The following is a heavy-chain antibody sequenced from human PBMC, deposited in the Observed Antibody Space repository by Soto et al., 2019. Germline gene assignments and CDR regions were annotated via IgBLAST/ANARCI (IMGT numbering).Heavy chain of an antibody. CDR2: INPSGGST. CDR3: ARAFDFCSGGSCYSGAFDI. D-gene: IGHD2-15*01. J-gene: IGHJ3*02. Sequence: ASVKVSCKASGYTFTSYYMHWVRQAPGQGLERMGIINPSGGSTSYAQKFQGRVTMTRDTSSSTVYMELSSLRSEDTAVYYCARAFDFCSGGSCYSGAFDIWGQGTMVTVSS. CDR1: GYTFTSYY. V-gene: IGHV1-46*03.